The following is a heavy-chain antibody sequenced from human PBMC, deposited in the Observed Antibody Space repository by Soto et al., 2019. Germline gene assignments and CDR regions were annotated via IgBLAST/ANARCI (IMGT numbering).Heavy chain of an antibody. CDR1: GYTFTSYG. D-gene: IGHD2-15*01. CDR2: ISAYNGNT. Sequence: GASVKVSCKASGYTFTSYGISWVRQAPGQGLEWMGWISAYNGNTNYAQKLQGRATMTTDTSTSTAYMELRSLRSDDTAVYYCARDRLPDGIWTFDYWGRGTLVTVSS. V-gene: IGHV1-18*01. CDR3: ARDRLPDGIWTFDY. J-gene: IGHJ4*02.